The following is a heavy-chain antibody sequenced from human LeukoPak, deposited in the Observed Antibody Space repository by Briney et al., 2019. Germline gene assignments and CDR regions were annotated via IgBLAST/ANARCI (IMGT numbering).Heavy chain of an antibody. V-gene: IGHV3-30-3*01. Sequence: GGSLRLSCAASGFTFNTYSIHWVRQAPGKGLEWVAIISSDGNIKYYSDSVQGRFTISRDNSRNTLYLQMNSLRAEDTAVYYCARDRPPVSWIFDYWGRGTLVTVSS. CDR1: GFTFNTYS. CDR3: ARDRPPVSWIFDY. D-gene: IGHD5/OR15-5a*01. J-gene: IGHJ4*02. CDR2: ISSDGNIK.